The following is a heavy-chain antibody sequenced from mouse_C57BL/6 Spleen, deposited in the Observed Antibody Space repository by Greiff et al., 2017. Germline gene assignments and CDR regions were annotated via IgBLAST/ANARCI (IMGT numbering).Heavy chain of an antibody. J-gene: IGHJ1*03. D-gene: IGHD2-3*01. Sequence: EVQLVESGGGLVQPKGSLKLSCAASGFTFNTYAMHWVRQAPGKGLEWVARIRSKSSNYATYYADSVKDRFTISRDDSQSMLYLQMNNLKTEDTAMYYCVMGLDGYYEEYFDVWGTGTTVTVSS. CDR2: IRSKSSNYAT. CDR1: GFTFNTYA. V-gene: IGHV10-3*01. CDR3: VMGLDGYYEEYFDV.